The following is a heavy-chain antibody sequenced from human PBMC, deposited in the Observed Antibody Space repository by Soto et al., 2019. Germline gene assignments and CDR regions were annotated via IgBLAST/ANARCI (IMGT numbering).Heavy chain of an antibody. CDR1: GYSFTSYG. CDR3: ARHRFTYFDATAYNYFDY. V-gene: IGHV1-18*04. D-gene: IGHD3-22*01. J-gene: IGHJ4*02. CDR2: ISGHNGNT. Sequence: QVQLVQSGAEVKKPGASVKVSCKASGYSFTSYGISWVRQAPGQGPEWMGWISGHNGNTNHPQSLQGRVTMTTDTSRNTAYMELRSLISDGTAVYYCARHRFTYFDATAYNYFDYWGQGALVTVSS.